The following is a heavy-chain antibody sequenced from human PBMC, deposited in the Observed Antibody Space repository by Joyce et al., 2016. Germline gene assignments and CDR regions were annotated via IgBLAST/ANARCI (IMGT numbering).Heavy chain of an antibody. V-gene: IGHV5-51*01. CDR1: GYSFPNYW. J-gene: IGHJ3*01. CDR3: ARQGGTHDAFDV. CDR2: IYAGDSDT. Sequence: EVQLVQSGAEVKKPGESLKISCKGSGYSFPNYWIGWVRQMPGKGLEWVCLIYAGDSDTRYSPSFQGQVTMSADKSISTADVQWSSLKASDTAIYYCARQGGTHDAFDVWGQGTMVTVSS. D-gene: IGHD3-16*01.